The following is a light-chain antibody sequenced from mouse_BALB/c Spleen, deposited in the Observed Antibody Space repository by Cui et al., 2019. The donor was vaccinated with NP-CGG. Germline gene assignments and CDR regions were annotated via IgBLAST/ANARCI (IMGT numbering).Light chain of an antibody. CDR1: TGAVTTSNY. J-gene: IGLJ1*01. V-gene: IGLV1*01. CDR3: ALWYSNHWV. Sequence: QHAVTHESAPTTSPGETVTLTCRSSTGAVTTSNYANWVQEKPDHLFTSLIGGTSNRAPGVPARFSGSLIGDKAALTITGAQTEDEAIYFCALWYSNHWVFGGGTKLTVL. CDR2: GTS.